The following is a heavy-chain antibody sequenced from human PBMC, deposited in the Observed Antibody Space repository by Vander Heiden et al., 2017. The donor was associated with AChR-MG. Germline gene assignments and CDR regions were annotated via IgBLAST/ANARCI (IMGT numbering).Heavy chain of an antibody. Sequence: QVTLKESGPVLVKPTETLTLTCTVSGFSLSNARMGVSWIRQPPGKALEWLAHIFSNDEKSYSTSLKSRLTISKDTSKSQVVLTMTNMDPVDTATYYCARRWARAARRRYYGMDVWGQGTTVNVA. CDR1: GFSLSNARMG. CDR3: ARRWARAARRRYYGMDV. CDR2: IFSNDEK. J-gene: IGHJ6*02. D-gene: IGHD6-6*01. V-gene: IGHV2-26*01.